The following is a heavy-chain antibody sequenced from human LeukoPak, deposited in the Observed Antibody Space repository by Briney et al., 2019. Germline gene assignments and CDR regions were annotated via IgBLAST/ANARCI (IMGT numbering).Heavy chain of an antibody. V-gene: IGHV3-30*03. J-gene: IGHJ4*02. CDR2: ISYDGSNK. Sequence: PGGSLRLSCAASGFTFSSYGMHWVRQAPGKGLEWVAVISYDGSNKYYADSVKGRFTISRDNSKNTLYLQMNSLRAEDTAVYYCATDPYYSGSGSCGTWGQGTLVSVSS. CDR3: ATDPYYSGSGSCGT. D-gene: IGHD3-10*01. CDR1: GFTFSSYG.